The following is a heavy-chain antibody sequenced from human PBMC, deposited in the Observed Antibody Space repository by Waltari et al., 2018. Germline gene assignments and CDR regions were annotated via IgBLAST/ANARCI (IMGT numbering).Heavy chain of an antibody. CDR2: ISSSSSYI. Sequence: EVQLVESGGGLVKPVGSLRLSCAASGFTFSSYSMNWVRQAPGKGLEWVSSISSSSSYIYYADSVKGRFTISRDNAKNSLYLQMNSLRAEDTAVYYCARVANYYGSGSYPRYFDYWGQGTLVTVSS. D-gene: IGHD3-10*01. CDR1: GFTFSSYS. CDR3: ARVANYYGSGSYPRYFDY. J-gene: IGHJ4*02. V-gene: IGHV3-21*01.